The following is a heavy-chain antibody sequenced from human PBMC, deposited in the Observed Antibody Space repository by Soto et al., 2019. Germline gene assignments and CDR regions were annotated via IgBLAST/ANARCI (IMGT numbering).Heavy chain of an antibody. Sequence: GESLKISCAASVFTFSNFCMDWFRQAPVKGLEWVANINPYGSEKQYVDSVKGRFTISRDNAKNSLYLQMSRLTAEDSALYYCSSSLDSWGKGKRVTVS. CDR3: SSSLDS. CDR1: VFTFSNFC. CDR2: INPYGSEK. J-gene: IGHJ4*02. V-gene: IGHV3-7*01.